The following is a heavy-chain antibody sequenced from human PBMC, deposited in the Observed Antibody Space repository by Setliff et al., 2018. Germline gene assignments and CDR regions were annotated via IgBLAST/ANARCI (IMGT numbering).Heavy chain of an antibody. V-gene: IGHV3-11*04. CDR1: VFTFSDYY. CDR3: VRVSKDYDSNGLYGFDI. Sequence: LRLSCAASVFTFSDYYMTWIRQAPGKGLECISYTSNTGITTYYADSVKGRFTISRDNAKKSLYLQMNSLRAEDTATYYCVRVSKDYDSNGLYGFDIWGQGTMVTVSS. D-gene: IGHD3-22*01. CDR2: TSNTGITT. J-gene: IGHJ3*02.